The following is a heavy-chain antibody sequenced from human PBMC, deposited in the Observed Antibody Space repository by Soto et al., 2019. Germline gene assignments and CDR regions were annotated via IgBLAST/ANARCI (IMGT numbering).Heavy chain of an antibody. CDR1: GFTFSSYA. D-gene: IGHD2-2*02. CDR2: ISGSGGST. J-gene: IGHJ6*02. V-gene: IGHV3-23*01. CDR3: AKDKVGYCSSTSCYNYGMDV. Sequence: GGALRLSFSASGFTFSSYAMGWVRQAPGKGLEWVSAISGSGGSTYYADSVKGRFTISRDNSKNTLYLQMNSLRAEDTAVYYCAKDKVGYCSSTSCYNYGMDVWGQGNTVTVSS.